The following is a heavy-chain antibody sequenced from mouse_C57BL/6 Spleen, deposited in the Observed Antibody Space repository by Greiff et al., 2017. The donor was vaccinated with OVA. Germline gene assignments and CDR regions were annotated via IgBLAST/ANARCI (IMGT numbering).Heavy chain of an antibody. CDR2: IDPSDSYT. CDR1: GYTFTSYW. CDR3: ATQSHWYFDV. V-gene: IGHV1-69*01. Sequence: VQLQQPGAELVMPGASVKLSCKASGYTFTSYWLHWVKQRPGQGLEWIGEIDPSDSYTNYNQKFQGKSTLTVDKSSSTSYMQLSSLTSEDSAVFYSATQSHWYFDVSGTGTTFTVSP. J-gene: IGHJ1*03.